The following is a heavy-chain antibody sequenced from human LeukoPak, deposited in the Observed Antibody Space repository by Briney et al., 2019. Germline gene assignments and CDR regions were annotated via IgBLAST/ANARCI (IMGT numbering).Heavy chain of an antibody. CDR1: GGSISSYY. CDR2: IYTSGST. CDR3: ARASYSYDISGWVPFDY. J-gene: IGHJ4*02. Sequence: SETLSLTCTVSGGSISSYYWSWIRQPAGKGLEWIGRIYTSGSTTYNPSLKSRVTISGDTSENQFSLRLSSVTAADTAVYYCARASYSYDISGWVPFDYWGQGTLVTVSS. V-gene: IGHV4-4*07. D-gene: IGHD3-22*01.